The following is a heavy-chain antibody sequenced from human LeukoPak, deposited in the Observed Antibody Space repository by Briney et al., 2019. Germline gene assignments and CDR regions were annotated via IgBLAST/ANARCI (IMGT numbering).Heavy chain of an antibody. J-gene: IGHJ4*02. CDR1: GYTFSTYY. CDR3: ARANGGGLDY. CDR2: IHPTDGST. D-gene: IGHD3-10*01. V-gene: IGHV1-46*01. Sequence: ASVKVSCKTSGYTFSTYYMHWVRQAPRQGLEWLGIIHPTDGSTSYTQKIQGRVTMTRDTATGTVYLELSSLRSEDTAVYWCARANGGGLDYWGQGTLITVSS.